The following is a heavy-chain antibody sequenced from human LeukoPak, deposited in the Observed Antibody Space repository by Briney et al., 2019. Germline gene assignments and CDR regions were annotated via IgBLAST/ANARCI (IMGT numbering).Heavy chain of an antibody. CDR3: ARGRSGYYWVDY. D-gene: IGHD3-3*01. J-gene: IGHJ4*02. CDR1: GYTFTSYD. V-gene: IGHV1-8*01. CDR2: MNPNSGNT. Sequence: ASVKVSCKASGYTFTSYDINWVRQATGQGLEWMGWMNPNSGNTGYAQKFQGRVTMTRNTSISTAYMELSSLRSEDTAVYYCARGRSGYYWVDYWGQGTLVTVSS.